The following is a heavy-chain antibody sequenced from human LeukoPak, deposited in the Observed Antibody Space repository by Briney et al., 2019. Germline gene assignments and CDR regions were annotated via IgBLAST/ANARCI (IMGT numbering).Heavy chain of an antibody. CDR1: GYTFTGYY. J-gene: IGHJ2*01. Sequence: VASVKVSCKASGYTFTGYYMHWVRQAPGQGLEWMGWINPNSGGTNYARKFQGRVTMTRDTSITTAYMELSRLSSDDTAVYYCARHPGKVTNDWYFDLWGRGTLVTVSS. CDR3: ARHPGKVTNDWYFDL. V-gene: IGHV1-2*02. CDR2: INPNSGGT. D-gene: IGHD4-23*01.